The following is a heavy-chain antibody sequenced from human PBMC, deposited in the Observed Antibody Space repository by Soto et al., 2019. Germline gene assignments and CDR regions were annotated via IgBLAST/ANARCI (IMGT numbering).Heavy chain of an antibody. D-gene: IGHD2-8*01. CDR3: AAYCTNGVCLIDY. Sequence: LSLTCTVSGGSVSSGSYYWSWIRQPPGKGLEWIGYIYYSGSTNYNPSLKSRVTISVDTSKNQFSLKLSSVTAADTAVYYCAAYCTNGVCLIDYWGQGTLVTVSS. CDR1: GGSVSSGSYY. CDR2: IYYSGST. V-gene: IGHV4-61*01. J-gene: IGHJ4*02.